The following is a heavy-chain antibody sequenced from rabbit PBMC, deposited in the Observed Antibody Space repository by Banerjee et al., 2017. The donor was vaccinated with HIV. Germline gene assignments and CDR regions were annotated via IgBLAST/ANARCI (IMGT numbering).Heavy chain of an antibody. CDR1: GFSFSSSYY. CDR2: IGTGSSGRT. J-gene: IGHJ4*01. Sequence: QSLEESGGDLVKPEGSLTLTCTASGFSFSSSYYMCWVRQAPGKGLEWIAYIGTGSSGRTSYASWAKGRFTISKTSSTTVTLQMTSLTAADTATYFCARETSSNLDYFKLWGQGTLVTVS. D-gene: IGHD1-1*01. CDR3: ARETSSNLDYFKL. V-gene: IGHV1S40*01.